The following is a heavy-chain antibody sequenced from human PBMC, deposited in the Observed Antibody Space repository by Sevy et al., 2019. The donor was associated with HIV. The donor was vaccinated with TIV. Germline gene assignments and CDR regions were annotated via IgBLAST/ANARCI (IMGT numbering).Heavy chain of an antibody. J-gene: IGHJ4*02. CDR3: ARASGLGANFLDY. CDR1: VFTFSSYH. CDR2: IDTSGTVR. D-gene: IGHD7-27*01. V-gene: IGHV3-48*02. Sequence: GGSLRLSCAASVFTFSSYHMVWVRQAPGRGLGWVSYIDTSGTVRFYADSVEGRFTISRDNAKNSLWLQMNSLRDGDTAVYFCARASGLGANFLDYWGQGTLVTVSS.